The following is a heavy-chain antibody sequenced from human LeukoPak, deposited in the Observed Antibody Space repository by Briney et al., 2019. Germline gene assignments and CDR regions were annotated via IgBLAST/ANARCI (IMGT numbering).Heavy chain of an antibody. CDR3: ARAVGYCTSTSCFDNAFDI. Sequence: PSETLSLTCTVSGGSINLYYWSWIRQPPGKGLEWIGYIAYSGATTYNPSLKSRVTMSVHTSKNQFSLKLSSVTAADTAVYYCARAVGYCTSTSCFDNAFDIWGQGTMVTISS. J-gene: IGHJ3*02. D-gene: IGHD2-2*01. CDR1: GGSINLYY. V-gene: IGHV4-59*01. CDR2: IAYSGAT.